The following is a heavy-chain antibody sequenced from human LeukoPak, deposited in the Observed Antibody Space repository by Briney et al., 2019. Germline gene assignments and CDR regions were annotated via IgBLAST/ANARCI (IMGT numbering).Heavy chain of an antibody. J-gene: IGHJ6*03. CDR2: INSDGSST. D-gene: IGHD2-2*02. Sequence: PGGSLRLSCAASGFTFSSYWMHWVRQAPGKGLVWVSRINSDGSSTSYADSVKGRFTISRDNAKNTPYLQMNSLRAEDTAVYYCARATMWLPYSMDYYYMDVWGKGTTVTVSS. V-gene: IGHV3-74*01. CDR1: GFTFSSYW. CDR3: ARATMWLPYSMDYYYMDV.